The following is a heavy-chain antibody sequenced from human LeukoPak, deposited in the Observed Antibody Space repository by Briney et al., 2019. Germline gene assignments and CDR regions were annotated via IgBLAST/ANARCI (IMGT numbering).Heavy chain of an antibody. J-gene: IGHJ4*02. CDR3: ARTSHYVDIAATIPYGIYYFDY. D-gene: IGHD5-12*01. Sequence: PGGSLRLSCAASGFTFRSYAMSWVRQAPGKGVEWVSAISGSGGSTYYADSVKGRFTISRDNSKNTLCLQMNSLRAEDTAVYYSARTSHYVDIAATIPYGIYYFDYWGQGTLVTVSS. V-gene: IGHV3-23*01. CDR2: ISGSGGST. CDR1: GFTFRSYA.